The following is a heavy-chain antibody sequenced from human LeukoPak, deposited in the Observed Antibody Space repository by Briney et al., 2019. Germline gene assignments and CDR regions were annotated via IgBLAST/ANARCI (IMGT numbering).Heavy chain of an antibody. CDR1: GFTFSTYA. CDR3: AKTSRVNSAYDSPFDY. V-gene: IGHV3-23*01. CDR2: VRGSGSDT. Sequence: GGSLRLSCAASGFTFSTYAMSWVRQAPEKGLEWVSAVRGSGSDTYYADSVKGRFTISRDNSKNTLHLQMNSLRAEDTAIYYCAKTSRVNSAYDSPFDYWGQGTLVTVSS. D-gene: IGHD5-12*01. J-gene: IGHJ4*02.